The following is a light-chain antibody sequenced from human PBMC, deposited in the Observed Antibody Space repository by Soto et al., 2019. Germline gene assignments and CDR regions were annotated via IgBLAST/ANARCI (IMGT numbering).Light chain of an antibody. J-gene: IGKJ1*01. Sequence: EIVMPKSPATMSVSPGAPSTLSGRASQSAGNFLSWYQQKPGQAPRLLIYGASTRATGIPARFSGSGSGTELTLTISSLQSEEFAVYYCKEYNNWPRTFGKGNKVDIK. CDR3: KEYNNWPRT. V-gene: IGKV3-15*01. CDR1: QSAGNF. CDR2: GAS.